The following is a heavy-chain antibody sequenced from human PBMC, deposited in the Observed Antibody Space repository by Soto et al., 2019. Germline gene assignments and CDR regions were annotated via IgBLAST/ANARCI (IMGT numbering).Heavy chain of an antibody. V-gene: IGHV5-51*01. CDR1: GYSFTSYW. J-gene: IGHJ4*02. Sequence: GESLKISCQGSGYSFTSYWLGWVRQMPGKGLEWMRVSHPRDSDTRYGPSFQGQVTISADKSISPAYLQWSSLKSTDTAMYYCARHGATIHWLLYIDYWGKGTLVTVSS. D-gene: IGHD3-9*01. CDR3: ARHGATIHWLLYIDY. CDR2: SHPRDSDT.